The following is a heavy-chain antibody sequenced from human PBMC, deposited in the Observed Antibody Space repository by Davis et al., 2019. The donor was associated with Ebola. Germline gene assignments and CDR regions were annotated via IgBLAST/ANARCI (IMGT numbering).Heavy chain of an antibody. CDR2: IRIKTNNYAT. V-gene: IGHV3-73*01. CDR3: TSPTGGAFDI. D-gene: IGHD3-16*01. CDR1: GFTFSGSA. J-gene: IGHJ3*02. Sequence: GGSLRLSCAASGFTFSGSAMHWVRQASGQGLEWVGRIRIKTNNYATSYAESVKGRFTISRDESKNTAYLQMNSLKTEDTAVYYCTSPTGGAFDIWGQGTVVTVSS.